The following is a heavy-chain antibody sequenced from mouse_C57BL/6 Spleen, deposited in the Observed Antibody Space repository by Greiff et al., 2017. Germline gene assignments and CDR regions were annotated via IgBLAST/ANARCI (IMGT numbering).Heavy chain of an antibody. CDR1: GYTFTSYW. CDR2: IYPSDSET. CDR3: ARGVGYYGSIDY. V-gene: IGHV1-61*01. Sequence: QVQLHQPGAELVRPGSSVKLSCKASGYTFTSYWMDWVKQRPGQGLEWIGNIYPSDSETHYNQKFKDKATLTVDKSSSTAYMQLSSLTSEDSAVYYCARGVGYYGSIDYWGEGTTLTVSS. J-gene: IGHJ2*01. D-gene: IGHD1-1*01.